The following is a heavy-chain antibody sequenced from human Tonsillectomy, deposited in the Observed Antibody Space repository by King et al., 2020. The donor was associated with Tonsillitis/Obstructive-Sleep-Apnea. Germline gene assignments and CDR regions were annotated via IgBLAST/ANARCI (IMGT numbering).Heavy chain of an antibody. CDR3: ARDSMSHYHDSSCYYTFDF. D-gene: IGHD3-22*01. CDR1: GYTFTSYG. J-gene: IGHJ4*02. CDR2: ISAYNGNT. Sequence: QLVQSGAEVKKPGASVKVSCKASGYTFTSYGISWVRQAPGQGLEWMGWISAYNGNTNYAQRLQARVTVTTDTSTSTAYMDLRSLRSDDTAVYYCARDSMSHYHDSSCYYTFDFWGQGTLVTVSS. V-gene: IGHV1-18*01.